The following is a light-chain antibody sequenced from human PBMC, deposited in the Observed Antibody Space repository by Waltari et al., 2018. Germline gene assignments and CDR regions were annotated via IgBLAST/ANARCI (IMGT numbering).Light chain of an antibody. CDR1: SRDAGSYNL. CDR2: EGS. CDR3: CSYAGSSSWV. Sequence: QSALTHPASVSGSPGQSIPFPCTGTSRDAGSYNLLSWYQQQPVKAPKLMIYEGSKRPSGVSNRFSGSKSGNTASLTISGLQAEDEADYYCCSYAGSSSWVFGGGTKLTVL. J-gene: IGLJ3*02. V-gene: IGLV2-23*01.